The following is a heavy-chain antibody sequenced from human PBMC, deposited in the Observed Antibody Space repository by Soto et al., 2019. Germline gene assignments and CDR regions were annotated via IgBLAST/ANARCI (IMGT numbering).Heavy chain of an antibody. CDR2: ISGTASRT. V-gene: IGHV3-23*01. CDR3: ATSFRYFDN. J-gene: IGHJ4*02. Sequence: EVQLLESGGGLVLPGGSLILSCAGSGFTPTTTPLSWVRQAPGKGLEWVTTISGTASRTYYVDSVKGRFFISRDNSKNTVTLQMNNLTVDDTAVYYCATSFRYFDNWGQGTRVTVSS. CDR1: GFTPTTTP. D-gene: IGHD3-9*01.